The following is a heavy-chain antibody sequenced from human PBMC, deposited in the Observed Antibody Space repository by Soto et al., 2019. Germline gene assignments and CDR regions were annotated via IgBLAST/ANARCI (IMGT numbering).Heavy chain of an antibody. CDR2: ISRTGSDT. CDR3: VKGTDSSGWYDY. J-gene: IGHJ4*02. CDR1: GFTFSKSG. V-gene: IGHV3-64D*08. D-gene: IGHD6-13*01. Sequence: GGSLRLSCSASGFTFSKSGMHWVRQAPGKGLEYVSAISRTGSDTYYADSVKGRFTISRDNSKNTLYLQMNILRSEDAAVYYCVKGTDSSGWYDYWGQGTLVTVPS.